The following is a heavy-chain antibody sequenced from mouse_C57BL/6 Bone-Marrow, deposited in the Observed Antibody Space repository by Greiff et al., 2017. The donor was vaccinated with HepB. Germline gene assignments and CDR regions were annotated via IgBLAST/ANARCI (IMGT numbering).Heavy chain of an antibody. J-gene: IGHJ3*01. V-gene: IGHV1-4*01. CDR2: INPSSGYT. CDR1: GYTFTSYT. CDR3: AREAPAVVAH. Sequence: VQLQQSGAELARPGASVKMSCKASGYTFTSYTMHWVKQRPGQGLEWTGYINPSSGYTKYNQKFKDKATLTADKSSSTAYMQLSSLTSEDSAVYYCAREAPAVVAHWGQGTLVTVSA. D-gene: IGHD1-1*01.